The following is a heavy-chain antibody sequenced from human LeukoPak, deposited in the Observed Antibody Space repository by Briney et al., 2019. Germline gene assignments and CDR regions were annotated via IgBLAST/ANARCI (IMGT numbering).Heavy chain of an antibody. V-gene: IGHV3-11*04. CDR1: GFTFSDYY. CDR3: ARNAPIEFYYYYCMDV. J-gene: IGHJ6*03. CDR2: ISSSGSTI. Sequence: PGGSLRLSCAASGFTFSDYYMSWIRQAPGKGLEWVSYISSSGSTIYYADSVKGRFTISRDNAKNSLYLQMNSLRAEDTAVYYCARNAPIEFYYYYCMDVWGKGTTVTVSS. D-gene: IGHD3-10*01.